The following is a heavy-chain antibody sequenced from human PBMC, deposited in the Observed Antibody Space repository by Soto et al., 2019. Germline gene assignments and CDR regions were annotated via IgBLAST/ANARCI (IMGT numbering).Heavy chain of an antibody. CDR1: GYTFTSYG. J-gene: IGHJ5*02. V-gene: IGHV1-18*04. CDR3: ARAPITMTEGPWFDP. Sequence: ASVKVSCKASGYTFTSYGIRWVRQAPGHGLEWMGWISAYNGNTNYAQKLQGRVTMTTDTSTSTAYMELRSLRSDDTAVYYCARAPITMTEGPWFDPWGQGTLVTVSS. CDR2: ISAYNGNT. D-gene: IGHD3-22*01.